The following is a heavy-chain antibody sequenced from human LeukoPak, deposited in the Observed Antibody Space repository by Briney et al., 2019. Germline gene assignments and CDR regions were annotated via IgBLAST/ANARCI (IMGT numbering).Heavy chain of an antibody. D-gene: IGHD6-19*01. V-gene: IGHV4-4*07. CDR1: GGSISSYY. Sequence: PSETLSLTCTVSGGSISSYYWSWIRQPAGKGLEWIGRIYTSGSTNYNPSLKSRVTMSVDTSKNQFSLKLSSVTAADTAVYYCARESSSGWYDQYYFDYWGQGTLVTVSS. CDR3: ARESSSGWYDQYYFDY. J-gene: IGHJ4*02. CDR2: IYTSGST.